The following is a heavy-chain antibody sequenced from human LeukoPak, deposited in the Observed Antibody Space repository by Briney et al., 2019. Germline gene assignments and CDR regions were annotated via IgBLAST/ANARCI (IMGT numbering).Heavy chain of an antibody. CDR1: GFTFSTYW. V-gene: IGHV3-7*01. D-gene: IGHD2-8*01. Sequence: GESLRLSCAASGFTFSTYWMAWVRQAPGKGLEWVANIKYDESEKYYVDSVKGRFTISRDNAKNSLFLQMNSLRAEDTAVYYCARDLAGVLDYWGQGTLVTVSS. CDR3: ARDLAGVLDY. CDR2: IKYDESEK. J-gene: IGHJ4*02.